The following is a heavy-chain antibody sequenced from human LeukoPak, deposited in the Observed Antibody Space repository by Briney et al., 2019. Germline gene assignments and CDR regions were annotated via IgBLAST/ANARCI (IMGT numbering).Heavy chain of an antibody. CDR2: IYYSGST. CDR3: ARGGLWFGELFPNWFDP. J-gene: IGHJ5*02. CDR1: GGSISSGDYY. D-gene: IGHD3-10*01. Sequence: SETLSLTCTVSGGSISSGDYYWSWIRQPPGKGLEWIVYIYYSGSTYYNPSLKSRVTISVDTSKNQFSLKLSSVTAADTAVYYCARGGLWFGELFPNWFDPWGQGTLVTVSS. V-gene: IGHV4-30-4*01.